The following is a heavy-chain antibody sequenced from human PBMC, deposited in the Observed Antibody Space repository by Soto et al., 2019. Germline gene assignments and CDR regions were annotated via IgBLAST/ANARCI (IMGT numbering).Heavy chain of an antibody. CDR2: ISTNGGST. J-gene: IGHJ4*02. Sequence: GGSLRLSCSASGFTFSSYAMHWVRQAPGKGLEYVSSISTNGGSTHYADTVKGRFTISRDNSKNTQYLQMSSLRADDTAVYYCVKGEYYYDSSGYYPFDYWGQGTLVTVSS. D-gene: IGHD3-22*01. CDR1: GFTFSSYA. V-gene: IGHV3-64D*06. CDR3: VKGEYYYDSSGYYPFDY.